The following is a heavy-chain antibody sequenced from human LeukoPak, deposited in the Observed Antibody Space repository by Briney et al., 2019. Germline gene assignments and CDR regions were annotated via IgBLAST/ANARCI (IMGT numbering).Heavy chain of an antibody. Sequence: GGSLRLSCAASGFTFSSYAMHWVRQAPGKGLEWVAVISYDGSNKYYADSVKGRFTIPRDNSKNTLYLQMNSLRAEDTAVYYCARYDTYYDFWSGYYTDWFDPWGQGTLVTVSS. CDR3: ARYDTYYDFWSGYYTDWFDP. J-gene: IGHJ5*02. CDR1: GFTFSSYA. D-gene: IGHD3-3*01. V-gene: IGHV3-30-3*01. CDR2: ISYDGSNK.